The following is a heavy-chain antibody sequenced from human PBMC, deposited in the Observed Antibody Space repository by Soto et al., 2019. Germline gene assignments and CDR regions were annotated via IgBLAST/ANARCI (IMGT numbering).Heavy chain of an antibody. CDR1: GFTFTRHS. Sequence: EVQLVESGGGLVKPGGSLRLSCVASGFTFTRHSMNWVRQAPGKGLEWVSCISGTGTFIYYSDSVKGRFTISRDDAKTSLYLQMNSLTAEDTAVYYCARGSGTDTGDALDIWGPGTMVTVS. J-gene: IGHJ3*02. CDR2: ISGTGTFI. D-gene: IGHD2-21*02. V-gene: IGHV3-21*04. CDR3: ARGSGTDTGDALDI.